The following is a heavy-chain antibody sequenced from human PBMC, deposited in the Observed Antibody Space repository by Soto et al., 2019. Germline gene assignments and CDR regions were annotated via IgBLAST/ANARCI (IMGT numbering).Heavy chain of an antibody. Sequence: SETLSLTCAVYGGSFSGHYWSWIHQPPGKGLEWIGEIIHSGSTTYSPSLKSRVAISVDTSKNQFSLKLNSVTAADTAVYYCARGPSRLLMGDSFAWGQGTLVTVSS. J-gene: IGHJ5*02. V-gene: IGHV4-34*01. CDR1: GGSFSGHY. CDR3: ARGPSRLLMGDSFA. CDR2: IIHSGST. D-gene: IGHD2-8*01.